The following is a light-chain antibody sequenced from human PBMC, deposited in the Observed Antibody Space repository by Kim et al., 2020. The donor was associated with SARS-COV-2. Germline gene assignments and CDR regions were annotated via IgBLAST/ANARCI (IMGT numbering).Light chain of an antibody. CDR1: ISDVGGYNY. J-gene: IGLJ3*02. V-gene: IGLV2-14*03. CDR2: DVS. CDR3: SSYTSSITRV. Sequence: GQSITISRSGTISDVGGYNYVSWYQQHPGKAPKLMIYDVSNRPSGVSNRFSCSKSGNTASLTISGLQAEDEADYYCSSYTSSITRVFGGGTQLTVL.